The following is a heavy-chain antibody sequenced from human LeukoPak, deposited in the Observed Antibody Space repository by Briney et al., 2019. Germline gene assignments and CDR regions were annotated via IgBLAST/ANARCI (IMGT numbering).Heavy chain of an antibody. V-gene: IGHV4-39*01. D-gene: IGHD6-19*01. J-gene: IGHJ4*02. Sequence: PSETLSLTCTVSGGSISSGSYYWGWIRQPPGKGLGWIGSIYYSGNTYYNPSLKSRVIISIDTSRNEFSLKLSSVTAADTAVYYCARQPPEWLPGGYFDYWGQGTLVTVSS. CDR3: ARQPPEWLPGGYFDY. CDR2: IYYSGNT. CDR1: GGSISSGSYY.